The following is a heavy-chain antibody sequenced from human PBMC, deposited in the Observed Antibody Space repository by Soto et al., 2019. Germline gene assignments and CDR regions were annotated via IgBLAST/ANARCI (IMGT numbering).Heavy chain of an antibody. Sequence: PGGSLRLSCAASGFTLTTYCMHGVRQAPGKGLEWVAAMSYDGTKEYYADSVKGRFTISRDSSRNTLFLQLNSLRAEDTAVYYCAKEFGSTWIDHWGEGTLVTVSS. D-gene: IGHD6-13*01. V-gene: IGHV3-30*18. CDR1: GFTLTTYC. CDR2: MSYDGTKE. J-gene: IGHJ4*02. CDR3: AKEFGSTWIDH.